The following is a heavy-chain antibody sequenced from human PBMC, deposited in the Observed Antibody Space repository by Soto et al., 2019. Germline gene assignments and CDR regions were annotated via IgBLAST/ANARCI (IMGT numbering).Heavy chain of an antibody. CDR3: ARRQLWLQEWAYFDY. V-gene: IGHV1-18*04. CDR1: GYALTIYG. J-gene: IGHJ4*02. Sequence: ASVKVCWKASGYALTIYGNSWVRQAPGQGLEWMGWISAYNGNTNYAQKLQGRVTMTTDTSTSTAYMELRSLSSDDTAVYYCARRQLWLQEWAYFDYSGQGTLVTVSS. CDR2: ISAYNGNT. D-gene: IGHD5-18*01.